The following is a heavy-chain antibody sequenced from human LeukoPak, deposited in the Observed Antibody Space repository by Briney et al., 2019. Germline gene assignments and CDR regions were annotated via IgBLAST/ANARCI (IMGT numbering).Heavy chain of an antibody. CDR3: AKSVRHYDILTGRYYYYYGMDV. CDR2: INPSGGST. J-gene: IGHJ6*02. Sequence: ASVKVSCKASGYTFTSYYMHWVRQAPGQGLEWMGIINPSGGSTSYAQKFQGRVTMTRDTSTSTAYMELRSLRSDDTAVYYCAKSVRHYDILTGRYYYYYGMDVWGQGTTVTVPS. D-gene: IGHD3-9*01. V-gene: IGHV1-46*01. CDR1: GYTFTSYY.